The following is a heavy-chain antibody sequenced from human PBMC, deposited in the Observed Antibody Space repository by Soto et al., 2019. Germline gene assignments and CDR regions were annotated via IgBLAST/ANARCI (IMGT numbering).Heavy chain of an antibody. CDR3: ARRELVIANYY. CDR2: IYYSGST. J-gene: IGHJ4*02. CDR1: GGSISSSSYY. Sequence: SETLSLTCTVSGGSISSSSYYWGWIRQPPGKGLEWIGSIYYSGSTYYNPSLKSRVTISVDTSKNQFSLKLSSVTAADTAVYYCARRELVIANYYWGQGTLVTVSS. V-gene: IGHV4-39*01. D-gene: IGHD2-21*01.